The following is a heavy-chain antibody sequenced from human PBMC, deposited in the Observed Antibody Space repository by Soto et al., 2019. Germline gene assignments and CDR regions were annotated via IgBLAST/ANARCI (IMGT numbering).Heavy chain of an antibody. Sequence: PGESLKISCKGSGYSFTSYWISWVRQMPGKGLEWMGRIDPSDSYTNYSPSFQGHVTISADKSISTAYLQWSSLKASDTAMYYCARLPLLVTDYYYYYSMDVWGQGTTVTVSS. J-gene: IGHJ6*02. V-gene: IGHV5-10-1*01. D-gene: IGHD6-13*01. CDR1: GYSFTSYW. CDR3: ARLPLLVTDYYYYYSMDV. CDR2: IDPSDSYT.